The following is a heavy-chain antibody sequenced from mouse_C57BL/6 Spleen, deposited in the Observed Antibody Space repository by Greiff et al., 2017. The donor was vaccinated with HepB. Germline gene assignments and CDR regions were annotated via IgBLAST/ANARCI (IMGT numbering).Heavy chain of an antibody. V-gene: IGHV3-6*01. CDR2: ISYDGSN. CDR3: ARENSNYQFAY. CDR1: GCSITSGYY. J-gene: IGHJ3*01. Sequence: EVKLQESGPGLVKPSQSLSLTCSVTGCSITSGYYWNWIRQFPGNKLEWMGYISYDGSNNYNPSLKNRISITRDTSKNQFFLKLNSVTTEDTATYYCARENSNYQFAYWGQGTLVTVSA. D-gene: IGHD2-5*01.